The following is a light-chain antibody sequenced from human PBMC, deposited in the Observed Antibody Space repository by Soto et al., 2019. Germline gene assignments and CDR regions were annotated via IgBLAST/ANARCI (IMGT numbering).Light chain of an antibody. CDR2: GNN. Sequence: QSVLTQPPSVSGAPGQRVTISCTGSSSNIGAGYDVHWYQQLPGTAPKLLIYGNNNRPSGVPDRFSGSKSGASASLGITGLQAEDEADYYCQSYDSSLVVFGRGTKLTVL. CDR3: QSYDSSLVV. V-gene: IGLV1-40*01. CDR1: SSNIGAGYD. J-gene: IGLJ2*01.